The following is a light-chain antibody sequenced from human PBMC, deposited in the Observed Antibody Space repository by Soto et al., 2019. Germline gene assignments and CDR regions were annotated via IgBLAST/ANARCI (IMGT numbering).Light chain of an antibody. CDR1: QSINIW. Sequence: DIQLTQSPSTLSASVGDRVTITCRASQSINIWLAWYQQKPGKAPKLLMYKASSLEGGVPSTFSGSGSGTDFTLSISSLQPDDFATYYCQQYYSSPYTFGQGTKLEI. CDR2: KAS. V-gene: IGKV1-5*03. CDR3: QQYYSSPYT. J-gene: IGKJ2*01.